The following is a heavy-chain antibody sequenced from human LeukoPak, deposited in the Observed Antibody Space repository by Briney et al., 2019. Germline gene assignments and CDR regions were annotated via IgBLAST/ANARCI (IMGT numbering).Heavy chain of an antibody. J-gene: IGHJ6*02. CDR3: ARSARRNGMDV. D-gene: IGHD6-25*01. Sequence: SETLSLTCTVSGGSISSYYWSWIRQPPGKGLEWIGYIYYSGSTNYNPFLKSRVTISVDTSKNQFSLKLSSVTAADTAVYYCARSARRNGMDVWGQGTTVTVSS. CDR1: GGSISSYY. V-gene: IGHV4-59*01. CDR2: IYYSGST.